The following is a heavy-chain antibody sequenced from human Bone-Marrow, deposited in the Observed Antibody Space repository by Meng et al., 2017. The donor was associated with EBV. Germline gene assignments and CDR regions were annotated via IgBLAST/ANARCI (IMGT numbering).Heavy chain of an antibody. CDR2: INTNTGNP. D-gene: IGHD5-24*01. CDR3: AREAPDGYNPMPPVY. V-gene: IGHV7-4-1*02. CDR1: GYTFTSYA. Sequence: VQAVQSGAELKQPGAAVKVSCKASGYTFTSYAMNWVRQAPGQGLEWMGWINTNTGNPTYAQGFTGRFVFSLDTSVSTAYLQISSLKAEDTAVYYCAREAPDGYNPMPPVYWGQGTLVTVSS. J-gene: IGHJ4*02.